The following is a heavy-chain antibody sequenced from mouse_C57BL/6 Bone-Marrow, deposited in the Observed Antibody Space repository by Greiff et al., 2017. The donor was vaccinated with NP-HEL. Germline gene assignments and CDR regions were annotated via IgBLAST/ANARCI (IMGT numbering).Heavy chain of an antibody. J-gene: IGHJ4*01. CDR1: GFTFSDYG. CDR3: ARGFQGYYYTMDY. CDR2: ISSGSSTI. V-gene: IGHV5-17*01. Sequence: EVQGVESGGGLVKPGGSLKLSCAASGFTFSDYGMHWVRQAPEKGLEWVAYISSGSSTIYYADTVKGRFTISRDNAKNTLFLQMTSLRSEDTAVYYCARGFQGYYYTMDYWGQGTSVTVSS.